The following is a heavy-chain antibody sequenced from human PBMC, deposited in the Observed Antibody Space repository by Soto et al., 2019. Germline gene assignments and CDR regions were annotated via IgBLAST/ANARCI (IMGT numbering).Heavy chain of an antibody. J-gene: IGHJ4*02. CDR1: GFAFSLYD. CDR3: ARDDLDVKGGAKAVGAGRVGDY. Sequence: QMQLVESGGGVVQPGRSLRLSCAASGFAFSLYDIHWVRQAPGKGLQWVSAISYDGSKEYYADSVRGRFSISRDNSRNTLFLQMNSLTIDDTDVDYCARDDLDVKGGAKAVGAGRVGDYWGQGTLVPVSS. CDR2: ISYDGSKE. V-gene: IGHV3-30*03. D-gene: IGHD3-3*01.